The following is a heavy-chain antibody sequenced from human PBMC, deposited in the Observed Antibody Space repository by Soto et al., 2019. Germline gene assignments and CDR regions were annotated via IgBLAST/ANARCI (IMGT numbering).Heavy chain of an antibody. D-gene: IGHD3-22*01. CDR1: GYRFTYYW. V-gene: IGHV5-51*07. J-gene: IGHJ5*02. CDR3: ARKDKSGYFNWFDP. CDR2: IFPSDSDT. Sequence: GESLKISCRTSGYRFTYYWIAWVHQMPGKGLEWMGIIFPSDSDTRYSPSFQGQVTISADRSTSTVFLQWASLKASDTAVYFCARKDKSGYFNWFDPWGQGTLVTVSP.